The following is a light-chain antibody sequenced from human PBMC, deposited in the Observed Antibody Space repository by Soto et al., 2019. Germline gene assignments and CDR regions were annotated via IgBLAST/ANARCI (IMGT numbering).Light chain of an antibody. Sequence: EIVMTQSPATLSVSPGERATLSCRASQRVGNYLAWYQQKSGQAPSLLIYGASNRATGIPAGFSGSGSGTDFTLTISSLEPEDFAVYYCQQRYNSWTFGQGTKV. CDR3: QQRYNSWT. J-gene: IGKJ1*01. CDR2: GAS. CDR1: QRVGNY. V-gene: IGKV3-11*01.